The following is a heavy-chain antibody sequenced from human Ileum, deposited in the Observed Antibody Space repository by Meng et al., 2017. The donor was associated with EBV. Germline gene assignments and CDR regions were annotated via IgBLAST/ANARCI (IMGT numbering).Heavy chain of an antibody. CDR1: GYTFTSSS. D-gene: IGHD6-19*01. Sequence: QVPLVNPVPELKKPGDSVKVSCQAAGYTFTSSSMNWVRHAPGHGLEWMGWINNNTGNPTYAQGFTGRFVFSLDTSVSTAYLQIDSLKADDTAVYYCARGNGWRFDYWGQGTLVTVAS. CDR2: INNNTGNP. J-gene: IGHJ4*02. V-gene: IGHV7-4-1*01. CDR3: ARGNGWRFDY.